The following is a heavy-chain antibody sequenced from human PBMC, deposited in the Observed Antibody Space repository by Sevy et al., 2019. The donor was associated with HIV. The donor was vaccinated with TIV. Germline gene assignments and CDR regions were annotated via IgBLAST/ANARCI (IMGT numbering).Heavy chain of an antibody. CDR2: ISSSSSYT. CDR3: ARDLHPYSSDAFDI. J-gene: IGHJ3*02. CDR1: GFTFSDYY. D-gene: IGHD6-13*01. Sequence: TLSLTCAASGFTFSDYYMSWIRLAPGKGREWVSYISSSSSYTNYADSVKGRFTISRDNAKNSLYLQMNSLRAEDTAVYYCARDLHPYSSDAFDIWGQGTMVTVSS. V-gene: IGHV3-11*06.